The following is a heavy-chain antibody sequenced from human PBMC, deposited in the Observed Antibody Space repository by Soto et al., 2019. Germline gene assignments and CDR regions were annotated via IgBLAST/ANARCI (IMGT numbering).Heavy chain of an antibody. CDR1: GFTFSSYG. CDR2: ISFDGSNK. Sequence: GGSLRLSCSASGFTFSSYGMHWVRQAPGRGLEWVAVISFDGSNKYYADSVKGRFTISRDNSKNTLYLQMNSLRAEDTAVYYCAKDTSIAVAGTLDYWGQGTLVTVSS. V-gene: IGHV3-30*18. D-gene: IGHD6-19*01. J-gene: IGHJ4*02. CDR3: AKDTSIAVAGTLDY.